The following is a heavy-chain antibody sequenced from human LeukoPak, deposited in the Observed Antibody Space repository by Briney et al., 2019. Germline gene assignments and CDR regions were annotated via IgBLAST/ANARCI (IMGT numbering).Heavy chain of an antibody. CDR1: GGSISSYY. Sequence: PSETLSLTCTVSGGSISSYYWSWIRQPPGKGLEWIGYIYYSGSTNYNPSLKSRVTMSVDTSKNQFSLKLSSVTAADTAVYYCARVTVEWLSYPYGMDVWGQGTTVTVSS. CDR2: IYYSGST. CDR3: ARVTVEWLSYPYGMDV. V-gene: IGHV4-59*01. D-gene: IGHD3-3*01. J-gene: IGHJ6*02.